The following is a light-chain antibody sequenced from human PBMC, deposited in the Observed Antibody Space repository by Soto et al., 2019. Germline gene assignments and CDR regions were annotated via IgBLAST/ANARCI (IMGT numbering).Light chain of an antibody. CDR3: AAWDDSLNGPV. CDR1: SSNIGSKT. V-gene: IGLV1-44*01. J-gene: IGLJ2*01. CDR2: SHN. Sequence: QSVLTQPPSASGTPGQRVTISCSGSSSNIGSKTVNWYQQLPGTAPKLLIYSHNLRPSWVPDRFSGSKSGTSASLAISGLQSEDEADYYCAAWDDSLNGPVFGGGTKLTVL.